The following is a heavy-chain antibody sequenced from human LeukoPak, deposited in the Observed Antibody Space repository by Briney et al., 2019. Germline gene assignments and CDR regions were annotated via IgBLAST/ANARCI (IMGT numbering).Heavy chain of an antibody. J-gene: IGHJ4*02. CDR1: GYTFTGYY. D-gene: IGHD2-15*01. CDR2: INPNSGGT. CDR3: ARIPAYCSGGSCHDY. Sequence: ASVKVSCKASGYTFTGYYMHWVHQAPGQGLEWMGRINPNSGGTNYAQKFQGRVTMTRDTSISTAYMELSRLRSDDTAVYYCARIPAYCSGGSCHDYWGQGTLVTVSS. V-gene: IGHV1-2*06.